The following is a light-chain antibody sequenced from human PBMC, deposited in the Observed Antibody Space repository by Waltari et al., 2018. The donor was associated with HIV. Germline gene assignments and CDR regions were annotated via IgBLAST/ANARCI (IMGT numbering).Light chain of an antibody. J-gene: IGKJ2*03. V-gene: IGKV3D-20*01. Sequence: EIVLTQSPATLSLSPGERAPLSCGASQSVSSSYVAWYQQKPGLAPRLLIYDASRRATGIPDRFSGSGSGTDFTLTISRLEPEDFAVYYCQQYGSSLHSFGQGTKLEIK. CDR3: QQYGSSLHS. CDR2: DAS. CDR1: QSVSSSY.